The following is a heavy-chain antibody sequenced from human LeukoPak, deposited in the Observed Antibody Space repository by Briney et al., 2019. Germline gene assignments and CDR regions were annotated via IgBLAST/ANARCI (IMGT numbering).Heavy chain of an antibody. CDR1: GYTFTGYY. V-gene: IGHV1-2*02. Sequence: ASVKVSCKASGYTFTGYYMHWVRQAPGQGLEWMGWINPNSGGTNFAQKFQGRGTMTRDTSISTAYMELSRLRSDDTAVYYWSMKTAYYDFWSGYYPAIDYWGQGTLVTVSS. CDR2: INPNSGGT. D-gene: IGHD3-3*01. J-gene: IGHJ4*02. CDR3: SMKTAYYDFWSGYYPAIDY.